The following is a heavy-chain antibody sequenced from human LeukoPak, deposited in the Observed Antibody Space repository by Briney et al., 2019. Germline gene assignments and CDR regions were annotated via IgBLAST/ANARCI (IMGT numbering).Heavy chain of an antibody. CDR2: IIPIFGTA. CDR1: GGTFISYA. Sequence: AASVKVSCKGSGGTFISYAFSWVRQAPGQGLEWMGVIIPIFGTANYAQKFQGRVTITSDESTSTAYMELSSLRSEDTAVYYCAGGSMRYCSSTSCSPDYWGQGTLVTVSS. J-gene: IGHJ4*02. V-gene: IGHV1-69*01. CDR3: AGGSMRYCSSTSCSPDY. D-gene: IGHD2-2*01.